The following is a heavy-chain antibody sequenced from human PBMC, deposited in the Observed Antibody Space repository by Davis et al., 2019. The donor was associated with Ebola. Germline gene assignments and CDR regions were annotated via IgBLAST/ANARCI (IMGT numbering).Heavy chain of an antibody. D-gene: IGHD6-19*01. Sequence: SETLSLTCAVYGGSFSGYYWSWIRQPPKKGLEWIGEINDSGSTNYNPSLKGRVTISADTSKNQFSLNLNSVTAADTAVYYCARGPSVAGFNYFDYWGQGTLVTVSS. CDR1: GGSFSGYY. J-gene: IGHJ4*02. CDR3: ARGPSVAGFNYFDY. CDR2: INDSGST. V-gene: IGHV4-34*01.